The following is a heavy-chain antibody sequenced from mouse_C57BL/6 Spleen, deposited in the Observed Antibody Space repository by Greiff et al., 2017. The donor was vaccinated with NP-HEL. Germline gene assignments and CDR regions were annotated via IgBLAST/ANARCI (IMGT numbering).Heavy chain of an antibody. CDR3: ARRGYDVDYAMDY. V-gene: IGHV1-59*01. D-gene: IGHD2-14*01. J-gene: IGHJ4*01. CDR2: IDPSDSYT. CDR1: GYTFTSYW. Sequence: QVQLQQPGAELVRPGTSVKLSCKASGYTFTSYWMHWVKQRPGQGLEWIGVIDPSDSYTNYNQKFKGKATLTVDTSSSTAYMQLSSLTSEDSAVYYCARRGYDVDYAMDYGGQGTSVTVSS.